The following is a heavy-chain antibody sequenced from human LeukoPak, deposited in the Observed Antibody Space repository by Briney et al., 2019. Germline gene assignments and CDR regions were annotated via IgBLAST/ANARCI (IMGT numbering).Heavy chain of an antibody. V-gene: IGHV3-23*01. CDR2: ISASGGST. Sequence: GGSLRLSCEASGFTFSRSDMIWVRQAPGKGLEWVSIISASGGSTFYADSVRGRFTISRDNAKNSLYLQMNSLRAEDTAMYYCASTRCTGTSCYLPILDWGQGILVTVSS. J-gene: IGHJ4*02. CDR1: GFTFSRSD. D-gene: IGHD2-2*01. CDR3: ASTRCTGTSCYLPILD.